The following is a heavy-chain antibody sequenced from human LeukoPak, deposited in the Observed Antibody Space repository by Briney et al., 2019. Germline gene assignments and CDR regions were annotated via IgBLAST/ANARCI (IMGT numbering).Heavy chain of an antibody. V-gene: IGHV4-34*01. CDR3: ARWWYSSDFDP. J-gene: IGHJ5*02. Sequence: SETLSLTCAVYGGSFSGYYWSWIRQPPGNRLEWIGEINHSGSTNYNPSLKSRVTISVDTSKNQFSLKLSSVTAADTAVYYCARWWYSSDFDPWGQGTLVTVSS. CDR1: GGSFSGYY. CDR2: INHSGST. D-gene: IGHD6-19*01.